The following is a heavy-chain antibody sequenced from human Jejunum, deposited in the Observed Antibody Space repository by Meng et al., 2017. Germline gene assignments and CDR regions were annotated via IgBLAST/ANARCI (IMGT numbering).Heavy chain of an antibody. V-gene: IGHV3-23*01. CDR3: VRQLIY. J-gene: IGHJ4*02. CDR2: MTGSADYI. CDR1: GFTFSSYA. D-gene: IGHD4-11*01. Sequence: EVQLLESGVGLVQPGGSLRLSCAASGFTFSSYAMSWVRQTPGKGPEWISAMTGSADYIYHADSVKGRFTISRDNSKNTVYLQMNSLRAEDTAVYYCVRQLIYWGQGTLVTVSS.